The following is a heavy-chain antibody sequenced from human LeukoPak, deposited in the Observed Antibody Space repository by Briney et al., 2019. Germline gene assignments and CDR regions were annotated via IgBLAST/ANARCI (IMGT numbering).Heavy chain of an antibody. Sequence: GGPLRLSCAASGFTFSNYWMIWVRQAPGKGLEWVGNIKQDGSEKRYADSVRGRFTISRDNAQTSLYLQMNSLRAEDTAVYYCARASDPWLQLTWGQGTLVTVSS. D-gene: IGHD5-24*01. V-gene: IGHV3-7*05. CDR2: IKQDGSEK. CDR3: ARASDPWLQLT. J-gene: IGHJ5*02. CDR1: GFTFSNYW.